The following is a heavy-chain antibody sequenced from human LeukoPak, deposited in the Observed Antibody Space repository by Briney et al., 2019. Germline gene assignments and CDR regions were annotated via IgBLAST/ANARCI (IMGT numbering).Heavy chain of an antibody. CDR2: VYHSGYT. Sequence: SETLSLTCTVSGGSISSSGYYWGWLRQSPGKGLEWIGSVYHSGYTYYNPSLKSRATMSVDTSKNQFSLGMSSVTAADTAVYYCARHSYYSGSGTFATFDHWGQGTLVTVSS. CDR1: GGSISSSGYY. CDR3: ARHSYYSGSGTFATFDH. V-gene: IGHV4-39*01. J-gene: IGHJ4*02. D-gene: IGHD3-10*01.